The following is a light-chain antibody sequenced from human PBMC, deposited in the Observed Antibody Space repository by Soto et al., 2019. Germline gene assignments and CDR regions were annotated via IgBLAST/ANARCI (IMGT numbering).Light chain of an antibody. V-gene: IGLV2-8*01. CDR2: DVS. Sequence: QSALTQPPSASGSPGQSVTISCTGTSSDVGGYNYVSWYQQRPGKAPKLIIYDVSKRPSGVPDRFSGSKSGNTASLTVSGLQAEDEADYYCCSYAGSSTYVFGTGTKLTVL. CDR1: SSDVGGYNY. CDR3: CSYAGSSTYV. J-gene: IGLJ1*01.